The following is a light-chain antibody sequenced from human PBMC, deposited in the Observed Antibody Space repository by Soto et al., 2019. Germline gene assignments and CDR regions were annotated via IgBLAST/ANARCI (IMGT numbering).Light chain of an antibody. CDR1: SSDVGGYDY. J-gene: IGLJ1*01. CDR3: SSYTSSSTLLYV. V-gene: IGLV2-14*01. CDR2: EVT. Sequence: QSVLTQPASVSGSPGQSITISCTGTSSDVGGYDYVSWYQQHPGKAPKLMIYEVTNRPSGVSNRFSGSKSGNTASLTISGLQAEDEADHLCSSYTSSSTLLYVFGTGTKVTVL.